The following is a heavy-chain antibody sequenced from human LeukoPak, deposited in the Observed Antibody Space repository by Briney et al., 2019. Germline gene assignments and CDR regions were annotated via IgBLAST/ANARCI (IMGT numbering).Heavy chain of an antibody. D-gene: IGHD2-2*03. V-gene: IGHV1-2*02. Sequence: ASVKVSCKASGYTFTGYYMHWVRQAPGQGLEWMGWINPNSGGTNYAQKFQGRVTMTRDTSISTAYMELSRLRSDDTAAYYCARDGYCSSTSCRWYYYGMDVWGQGTTVTVSS. CDR3: ARDGYCSSTSCRWYYYGMDV. CDR2: INPNSGGT. CDR1: GYTFTGYY. J-gene: IGHJ6*02.